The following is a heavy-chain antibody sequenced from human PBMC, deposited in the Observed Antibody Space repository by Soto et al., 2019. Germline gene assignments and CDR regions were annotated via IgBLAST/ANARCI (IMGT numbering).Heavy chain of an antibody. J-gene: IGHJ4*02. CDR1: GFTFSSYW. Sequence: EVQLVESGGGLVQPGGSLRLSCAASGFTFSSYWMNWVRQAPGKGLEWVANIKEDGNEKFYVDSVKGRFTISRDNAKNSLYLQMNSLTAEDTAVYYCAKGYWNYGQWGQGTLVTVSS. V-gene: IGHV3-7*01. D-gene: IGHD1-7*01. CDR3: AKGYWNYGQ. CDR2: IKEDGNEK.